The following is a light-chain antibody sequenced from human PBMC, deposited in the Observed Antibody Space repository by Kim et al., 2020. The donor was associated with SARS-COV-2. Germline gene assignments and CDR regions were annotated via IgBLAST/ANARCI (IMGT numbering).Light chain of an antibody. Sequence: QAGLTQPPSVSKDLRQTATLTCTGNSNNVGNQGAAWLQQHQGHPPKVLFYRNNKRPSGISERLSASRSGNTASLTITGLQPEDEADYYCSAWDRSLRGWVCGGGTQLTVL. V-gene: IGLV10-54*01. CDR1: SNNVGNQG. CDR2: RNN. CDR3: SAWDRSLRGWV. J-gene: IGLJ3*02.